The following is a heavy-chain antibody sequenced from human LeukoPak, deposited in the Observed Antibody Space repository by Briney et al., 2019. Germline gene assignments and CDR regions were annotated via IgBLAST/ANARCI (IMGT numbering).Heavy chain of an antibody. CDR3: ASTVAGELFAFDI. J-gene: IGHJ3*02. D-gene: IGHD6-19*01. Sequence: GASVKVSCKASGYTFTSYYMHWVRQAPGQGLEWMGIINPSGGSTSYAQKFQGRVTMTRDTSTSTVYMELSSLRSEDTAVYYCASTVAGELFAFDIWGQGTMVTASS. CDR1: GYTFTSYY. CDR2: INPSGGST. V-gene: IGHV1-46*01.